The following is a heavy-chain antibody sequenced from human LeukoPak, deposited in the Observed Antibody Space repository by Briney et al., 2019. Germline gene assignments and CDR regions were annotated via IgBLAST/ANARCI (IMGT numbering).Heavy chain of an antibody. D-gene: IGHD3-10*01. J-gene: IGHJ4*02. CDR1: GFTFSNYA. CDR2: ISGSGGST. CDR3: AKDHYGSGSYWFDY. V-gene: IGHV3-23*01. Sequence: GGSLRLSCAASGFTFSNYAMNWVRQAPGKGLEWVSAISGSGGSTYYADSVKGRFTISRDNSKNTLYLQMNSLRAEDTAVYYCAKDHYGSGSYWFDYWGQGTLVTVSS.